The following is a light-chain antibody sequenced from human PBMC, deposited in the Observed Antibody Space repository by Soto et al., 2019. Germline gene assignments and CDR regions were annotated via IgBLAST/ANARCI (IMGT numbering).Light chain of an antibody. CDR1: QSVSSSY. Sequence: EIVLTQSPGTLSLSPGERATLSFRASQSVSSSYLACYQQKPGQAPRLLIYGASSRATGIPDRFSGSGSGTDLTLTISRLEPEDFAVYYCQQYGRSPLTFGGGTKVDI. CDR2: GAS. CDR3: QQYGRSPLT. V-gene: IGKV3-20*01. J-gene: IGKJ4*01.